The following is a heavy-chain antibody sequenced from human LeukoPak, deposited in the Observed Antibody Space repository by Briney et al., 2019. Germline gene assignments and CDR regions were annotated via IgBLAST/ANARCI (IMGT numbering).Heavy chain of an antibody. D-gene: IGHD3-16*01. CDR1: GFTFSSYA. V-gene: IGHV3-30*04. CDR2: ISYDGSNK. CDR3: ARDYNVWGSKAHFDY. J-gene: IGHJ4*02. Sequence: GGPLRLSCAASGFTFSSYAMHWVRQAPGKGLEWVAVISYDGSNKYYADSVKGRFTISRDNSKNTLYLQMNSLRAEDTAVYYCARDYNVWGSKAHFDYWGQGTLVTVSS.